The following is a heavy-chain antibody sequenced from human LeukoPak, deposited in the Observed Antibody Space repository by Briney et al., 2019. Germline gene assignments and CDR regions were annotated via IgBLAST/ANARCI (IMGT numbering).Heavy chain of an antibody. Sequence: NASETLSPTCAVSGGSISSNSYYWGWIRQPPGKGLEWIGSIYYSGSTYYNPSLKSRVTISVDTSKNQFSLKLSSVTAADTAVYYCARQGLYDSSGYRYYYYMDVWGKGTTVTISS. CDR3: ARQGLYDSSGYRYYYYMDV. D-gene: IGHD3-22*01. V-gene: IGHV4-39*01. J-gene: IGHJ6*03. CDR1: GGSISSNSYY. CDR2: IYYSGST.